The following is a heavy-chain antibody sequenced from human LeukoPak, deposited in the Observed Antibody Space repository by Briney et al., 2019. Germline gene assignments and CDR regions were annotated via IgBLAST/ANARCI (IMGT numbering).Heavy chain of an antibody. Sequence: PGGSLRLSCAASGFTFSSYDMHWVRQTTGKGLEWVSAIGTAGDTYYPGSVKGRFTISRENAKKSLYLQMNSLRDGDTAVYYCARGPIVGATIGFLNYWGQGTLVTVYS. J-gene: IGHJ4*02. V-gene: IGHV3-13*01. CDR2: IGTAGDT. CDR3: ARGPIVGATIGFLNY. CDR1: GFTFSSYD. D-gene: IGHD1-26*01.